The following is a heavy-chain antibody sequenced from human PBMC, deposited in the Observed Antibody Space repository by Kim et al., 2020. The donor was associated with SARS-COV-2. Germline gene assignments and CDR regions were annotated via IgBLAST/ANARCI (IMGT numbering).Heavy chain of an antibody. D-gene: IGHD3-10*01. V-gene: IGHV1-2*02. J-gene: IGHJ3*02. Sequence: ASVKVSCKASGYTFTGYYMHWVRQAPGQGLEWMGWINPNSGGTNYAQKFQGRVTMTRDTSISTAYMELSRLRSDDTAVYYCARGAMVRGNHDAFDIWGQGTMVTVSS. CDR3: ARGAMVRGNHDAFDI. CDR1: GYTFTGYY. CDR2: INPNSGGT.